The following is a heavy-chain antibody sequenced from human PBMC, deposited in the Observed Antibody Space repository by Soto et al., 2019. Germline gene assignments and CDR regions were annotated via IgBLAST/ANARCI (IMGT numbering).Heavy chain of an antibody. Sequence: QVQLQQWGAGLLKPSETLSLTCAVYGGSFSGYYWTWIRQPPGTGLEWIGEINHSGSTNYKPSPKSRVTLPVDTSKNQFSLQLASVTAADTAVYYCATDKTTGLFDYWGQGTRVTVSS. D-gene: IGHD1-7*01. J-gene: IGHJ4*02. V-gene: IGHV4-34*01. CDR1: GGSFSGYY. CDR3: ATDKTTGLFDY. CDR2: INHSGST.